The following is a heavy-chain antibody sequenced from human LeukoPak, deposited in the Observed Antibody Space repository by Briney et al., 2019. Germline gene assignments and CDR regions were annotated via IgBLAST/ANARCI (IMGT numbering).Heavy chain of an antibody. V-gene: IGHV3-23*01. CDR3: AKVYGIAVFDY. J-gene: IGHJ4*02. Sequence: GGSLRLSCLASGYTFSNYAMSWVRQAPGKGLEWVSGITISGRTAYYADSVKGRFTISRDNFKNTLYLQMNSLRAEDTAVYYCAKVYGIAVFDYWGQGTLVTVSS. D-gene: IGHD6-19*01. CDR2: ITISGRTA. CDR1: GYTFSNYA.